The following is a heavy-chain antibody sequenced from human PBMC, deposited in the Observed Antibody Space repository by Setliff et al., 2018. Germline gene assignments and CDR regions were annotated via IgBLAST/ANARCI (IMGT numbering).Heavy chain of an antibody. V-gene: IGHV4-39*01. CDR3: ARQKYWSGYYGEGYYYYMDV. Sequence: SSETLSLTCNVSGGSFITSSDYWGWIRQPPGKGLEWIGSINYSGRNHYNPSLKSRVTIFADTSKNQFSLLLNSVTAADTAVYYCARQKYWSGYYGEGYYYYMDVWGKGTTVTVSS. CDR2: INYSGRN. J-gene: IGHJ6*03. D-gene: IGHD3-3*01. CDR1: GGSFITSSDY.